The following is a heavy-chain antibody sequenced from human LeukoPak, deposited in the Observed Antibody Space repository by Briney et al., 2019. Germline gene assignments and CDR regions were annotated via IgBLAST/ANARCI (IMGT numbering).Heavy chain of an antibody. J-gene: IGHJ3*02. CDR1: LYTFTSYV. V-gene: IGHV1-3*01. CDR2: IYAINGNT. D-gene: IGHD3-10*01. CDR3: ARESSMVRGRNAFVT. Sequence: GGSVKDSCKASLYTFTSYVMHSVRQARGQRGEWMGWIYAINGNTKYSQKLQGRVTITMDTSASTASMELSSLRSEDTAVYYWARESSMVRGRNAFVTWGQGTMVTVSS.